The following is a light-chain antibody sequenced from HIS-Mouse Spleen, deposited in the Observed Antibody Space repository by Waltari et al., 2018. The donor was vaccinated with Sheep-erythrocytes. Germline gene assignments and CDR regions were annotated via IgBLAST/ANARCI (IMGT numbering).Light chain of an antibody. V-gene: IGLV2-23*01. CDR3: CSYAGSSTSWV. J-gene: IGLJ3*02. Sequence: QSALTQPASVSGSPGQSITISCTGTSSDVGSYNLFSWYQQHPGKAPKLMIYEGSKRPSGVSNRFSGSKCGNTASLTISGLQAEDEADYYCCSYAGSSTSWVFGGGTKLTVL. CDR1: SSDVGSYNL. CDR2: EGS.